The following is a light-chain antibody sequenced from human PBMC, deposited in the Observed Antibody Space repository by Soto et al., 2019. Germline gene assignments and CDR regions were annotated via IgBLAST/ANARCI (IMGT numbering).Light chain of an antibody. CDR2: EGS. CDR1: SSDVGSYNL. CDR3: CSYAGSSTYV. Sequence: QSVLTQPASVSGSPGQSITISCTGTSSDVGSYNLVSWYQQQPGKAPKLMIYEGSKRPSGVSNRFSGSKSGNTASLTISGLPADDQADYFCCSYAGSSTYVFGTGTKLTVL. J-gene: IGLJ1*01. V-gene: IGLV2-23*01.